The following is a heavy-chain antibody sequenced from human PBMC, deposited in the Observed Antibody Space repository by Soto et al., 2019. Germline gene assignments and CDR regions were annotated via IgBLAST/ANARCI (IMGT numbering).Heavy chain of an antibody. CDR1: GYTFTSYY. D-gene: IGHD2-15*01. V-gene: IGHV1-46*01. J-gene: IGHJ4*02. Sequence: QVQLVQSGAEVEKPGASVKVSCKASGYTFTSYYMHWVRQAPGQGLEWMGIIHPSGGSASFAQKFQGRVTMTRDTSTSTVYMELRSLRSEDTAVYYCTSGGGNKFDYWGQGTLVTVSS. CDR2: IHPSGGSA. CDR3: TSGGGNKFDY.